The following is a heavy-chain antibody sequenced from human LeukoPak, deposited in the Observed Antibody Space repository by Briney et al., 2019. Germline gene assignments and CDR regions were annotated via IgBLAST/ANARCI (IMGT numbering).Heavy chain of an antibody. V-gene: IGHV3-30-3*01. Sequence: GGSLRLSCAASGFTFSSYWMSWVRQAPGKGLEWLAVISYDGSNKYYADSVKGRFTISRDNSKNTLYLQMNSLRAEDTAVYYCARDGEWSFDYWGQGTLVTVSS. CDR1: GFTFSSYW. D-gene: IGHD3-10*01. CDR3: ARDGEWSFDY. CDR2: ISYDGSNK. J-gene: IGHJ4*02.